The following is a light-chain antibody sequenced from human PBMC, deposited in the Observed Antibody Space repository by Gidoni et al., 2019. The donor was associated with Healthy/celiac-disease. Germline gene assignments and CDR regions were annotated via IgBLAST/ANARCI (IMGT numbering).Light chain of an antibody. V-gene: IGKV3-11*01. CDR3: QQSSNWPLT. CDR1: QSFSSY. J-gene: IGKJ3*01. CDR2: DAS. Sequence: EIVLTQSPATLSLSPGERATLSCRASQSFSSYLAWYQQKPGQAPSLLIYDASNRATGIPARFSGSGSGTVFTLTISSLEPEDFAVYYCQQSSNWPLTFGPGTRVDIK.